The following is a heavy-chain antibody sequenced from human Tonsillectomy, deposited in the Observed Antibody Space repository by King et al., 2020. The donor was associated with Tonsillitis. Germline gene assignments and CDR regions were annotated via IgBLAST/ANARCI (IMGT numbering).Heavy chain of an antibody. CDR1: GYSFPNYW. CDR3: ARLLGYCYSTSCNNYWYFDL. V-gene: IGHV5-51*01. D-gene: IGHD2-2*01. CDR2: IYPDDSDT. Sequence: EVQLVESGAEVKKPGESLTISCKGSGYSFPNYWIAWVRQMPGKGLEWMGLIYPDDSDTKYSPSFRGQVTISADKSVSTAYLQWHSLKASDTAMYYCARLLGYCYSTSCNNYWYFDLWGRGTLVTVSS. J-gene: IGHJ2*01.